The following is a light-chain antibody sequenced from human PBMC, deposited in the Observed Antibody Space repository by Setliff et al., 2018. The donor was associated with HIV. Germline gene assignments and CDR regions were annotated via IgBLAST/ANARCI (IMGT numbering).Light chain of an antibody. CDR1: SSDVGGSNY. J-gene: IGLJ1*01. CDR2: EVN. Sequence: QSALTQPASVSGSPGQSITISCTGTSSDVGGSNYVSWYQQPPGKAPKVIIYEVNKRPSGVSNRFSASISGNTASLTISGLQAEDEADYYCCSYATYYVFGTGDQGHRP. V-gene: IGLV2-14*01. CDR3: CSYATYYV.